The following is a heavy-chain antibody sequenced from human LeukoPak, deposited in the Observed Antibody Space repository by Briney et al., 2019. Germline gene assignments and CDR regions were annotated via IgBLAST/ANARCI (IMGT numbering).Heavy chain of an antibody. J-gene: IGHJ5*02. CDR2: IYTSGST. CDR3: ARDRYCSGGSCYFNWFDP. D-gene: IGHD2-15*01. Sequence: SETLSLTCTVSGGSISSYYWSWIRQPAGKGLKWIGRIYTSGSTNYNPSLKSRVTMSVDTSKNQFSLKLSSVTAADTAVYYCARDRYCSGGSCYFNWFDPWGQGTLVTVSS. CDR1: GGSISSYY. V-gene: IGHV4-4*07.